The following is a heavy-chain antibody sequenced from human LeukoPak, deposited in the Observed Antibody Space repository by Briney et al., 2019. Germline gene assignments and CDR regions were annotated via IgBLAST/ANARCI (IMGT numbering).Heavy chain of an antibody. CDR3: AIPSNYYDSSGYLP. J-gene: IGHJ5*02. Sequence: GGSLRLSCAASGFTFSSYGMSWVRQAPGKGLDWVSGISGTGYSTYYADSVKGRFTISRDNSKNTLYLQMNSLRAEDTAVYYCAIPSNYYDSSGYLPWGQGTLVTVSS. CDR1: GFTFSSYG. V-gene: IGHV3-23*01. CDR2: ISGTGYST. D-gene: IGHD3-22*01.